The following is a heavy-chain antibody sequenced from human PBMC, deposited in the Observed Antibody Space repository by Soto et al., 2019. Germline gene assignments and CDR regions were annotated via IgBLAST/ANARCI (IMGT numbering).Heavy chain of an antibody. J-gene: IGHJ6*02. CDR3: ARDGGSRTSVASAETYNAMDL. V-gene: IGHV3-66*01. CDR2: SYRDDLT. CDR1: GFTVNSNY. D-gene: IGHD3-16*01. Sequence: EVQLVESGGGLVQPGESLRLSCAASGFTVNSNYLSWVRQAPGKGLEWVSLSYRDDLTYYADSVKGRFITSSSNSKNIVCLQLGSLRDAGTAGYYCARDGGSRTSVASAETYNAMDLWGRGTMVIVS.